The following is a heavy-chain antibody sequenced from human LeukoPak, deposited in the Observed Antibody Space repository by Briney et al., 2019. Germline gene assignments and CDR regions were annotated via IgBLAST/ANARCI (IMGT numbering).Heavy chain of an antibody. CDR2: ISGSGGST. J-gene: IGHJ6*03. V-gene: IGHV3-23*01. D-gene: IGHD6-13*01. CDR1: GFTFSSYA. CDR3: AKVKTAAGHYYYYYMDV. Sequence: GGSLRLSCAVSGFTFSSYAMSWVRQAPGKGLEWVSAISGSGGSTYYADSVKGRFTISRDNSKNTLYLQMNSLRAEDTAVYYCAKVKTAAGHYYYYYMDVWGKGTTVTVSS.